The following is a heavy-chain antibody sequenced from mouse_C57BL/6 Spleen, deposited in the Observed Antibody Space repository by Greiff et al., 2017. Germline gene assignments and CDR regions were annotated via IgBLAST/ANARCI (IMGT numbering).Heavy chain of an antibody. V-gene: IGHV5-9-1*02. CDR3: TRALSKGGYAMDY. D-gene: IGHD2-5*01. CDR1: GFTFSSYA. CDR2: ISSGGDYI. Sequence: EVNVVESGEGLVKPGGSLKLSCAASGFTFSSYAMSWVRQTPEKRLEWVAYISSGGDYIYYADTVKGRFTISRDNARNTLYLQMSSLKSEDTAMYYCTRALSKGGYAMDYWGQGTSVTVSS. J-gene: IGHJ4*01.